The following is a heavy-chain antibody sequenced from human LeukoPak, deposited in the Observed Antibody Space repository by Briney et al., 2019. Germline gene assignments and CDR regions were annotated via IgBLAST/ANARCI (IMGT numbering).Heavy chain of an antibody. CDR3: ARGPTYYYDSSGYYSNDY. D-gene: IGHD3-22*01. J-gene: IGHJ4*02. CDR1: GGSIGTYF. CDR2: IYYTGST. V-gene: IGHV4-59*12. Sequence: PSETLSLTCTVSGGSIGTYFWSWIRQPPGKGLEWIAYIYYTGSTNYNPSLKSRVTISVDTSKNQFSLKLSSVTAADTAVYYCARGPTYYYDSSGYYSNDYWGQGTLVTVSS.